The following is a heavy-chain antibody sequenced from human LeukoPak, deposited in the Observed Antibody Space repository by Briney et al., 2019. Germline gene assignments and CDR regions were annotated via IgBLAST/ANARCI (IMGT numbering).Heavy chain of an antibody. CDR1: GFTFDDYA. D-gene: IGHD4/OR15-4a*01. CDR3: AKMGAAYYYYYYMDV. V-gene: IGHV3-43D*03. Sequence: GGSLRLSCAASGFTFDDYAMHWVRQAPGKGLEWVSLISWDGGSTYYADSVKGRFTISRDNSKNSLYLQMNSLRAEDTALYYCAKMGAAYYYYYYMDVWGKGTTVTVSS. CDR2: ISWDGGST. J-gene: IGHJ6*03.